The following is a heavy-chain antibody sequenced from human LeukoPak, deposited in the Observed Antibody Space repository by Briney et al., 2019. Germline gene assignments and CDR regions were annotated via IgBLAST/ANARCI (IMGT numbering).Heavy chain of an antibody. V-gene: IGHV3-30-3*01. CDR2: ISYDGSNK. D-gene: IGHD6-19*01. Sequence: GRSLRLSCAASGFTFSSYAMHWVRQAPGKGLEWVAVISYDGSNKYYADSVKGRFTISRDNSKNTLHLQMNSLRAEDTAVYYCARDLSGSGWFDYYYYGMDVWGQGTTVTVSS. J-gene: IGHJ6*02. CDR1: GFTFSSYA. CDR3: ARDLSGSGWFDYYYYGMDV.